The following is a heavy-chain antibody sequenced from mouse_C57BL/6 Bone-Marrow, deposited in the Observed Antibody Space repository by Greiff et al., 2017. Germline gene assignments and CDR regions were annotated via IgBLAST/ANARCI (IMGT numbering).Heavy chain of an antibody. Sequence: QVQLQQPGAELVKPGASVKMSCTASGYNFKNYWIPWVKQRPGQGLEWIGGIYPGSGGTNYKEKFQGKATLTVDTSSSTAYLQLSSLTSEAAAVYYCSSISYSGYDGFDYWGQGTTLTVSA. V-gene: IGHV1-55*01. D-gene: IGHD2-2*01. CDR3: SSISYSGYDGFDY. J-gene: IGHJ2*01. CDR1: GYNFKNYW. CDR2: IYPGSGGT.